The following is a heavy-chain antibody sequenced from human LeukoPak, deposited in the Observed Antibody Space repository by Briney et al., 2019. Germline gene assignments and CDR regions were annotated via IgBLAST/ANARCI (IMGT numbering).Heavy chain of an antibody. D-gene: IGHD6-13*01. CDR2: ISAYNGNT. Sequence: ASVKVSCKASGGTFSSYAISWVRQAPGQGLEWMGWISAYNGNTNYAQKLQGRVTMTTNTSTSTAYMELRSLRSDDTAVYYCAREGVAAAGPLLDYWGQGTLVTVSS. CDR1: GGTFSSYA. J-gene: IGHJ4*02. V-gene: IGHV1-18*01. CDR3: AREGVAAAGPLLDY.